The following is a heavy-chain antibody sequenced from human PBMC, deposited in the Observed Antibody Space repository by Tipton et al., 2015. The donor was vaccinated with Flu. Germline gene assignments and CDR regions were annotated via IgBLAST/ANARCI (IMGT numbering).Heavy chain of an antibody. Sequence: CAASGFTFSSYAMSWVRQAPGKGLEWVSAISGSGGSTYYADSVKGRFTISRDNSKNTLYLQMNSLRAEDTAVYYCAKAAVDPRWGLYSYSYGMDVWGQGTTVPVS. D-gene: IGHD6-19*01. CDR2: ISGSGGST. CDR3: AKAAVDPRWGLYSYSYGMDV. V-gene: IGHV3-23*01. J-gene: IGHJ6*02. CDR1: GFTFSSYA.